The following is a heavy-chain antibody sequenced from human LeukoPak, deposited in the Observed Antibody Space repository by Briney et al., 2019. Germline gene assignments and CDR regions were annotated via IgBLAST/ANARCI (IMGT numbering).Heavy chain of an antibody. V-gene: IGHV4-59*12. Sequence: SETLSLTCTVSGGSISSYYWSWIRQPPGKGLGWIGYIYYSGSTNYNPSLKSRVTISVDTSKNQFSLKLSSVTAADTAVYYCARESRKQWLVKDYWGQGTLVTVSS. CDR3: ARESRKQWLVKDY. J-gene: IGHJ4*02. CDR2: IYYSGST. CDR1: GGSISSYY. D-gene: IGHD6-19*01.